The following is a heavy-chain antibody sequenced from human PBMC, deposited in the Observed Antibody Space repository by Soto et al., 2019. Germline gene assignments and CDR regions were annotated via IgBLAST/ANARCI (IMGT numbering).Heavy chain of an antibody. J-gene: IGHJ4*02. CDR3: AKDPESGIAVAGSGEHY. Sequence: GGSLRLSCAASGFTFSSYAMSWVRQAPGKGLEWVSAISGSGASTYYADSVKGRFTISRDNSKNTLYLKMNSLRAEDTAVYYCAKDPESGIAVAGSGEHYWGQGTLVTVSS. V-gene: IGHV3-23*01. D-gene: IGHD6-19*01. CDR2: ISGSGAST. CDR1: GFTFSSYA.